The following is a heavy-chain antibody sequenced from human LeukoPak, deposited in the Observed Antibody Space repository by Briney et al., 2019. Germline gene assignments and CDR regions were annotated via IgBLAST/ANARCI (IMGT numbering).Heavy chain of an antibody. D-gene: IGHD3-3*01. CDR2: ISAYNGNT. CDR1: GYTFTSYY. V-gene: IGHV1-18*04. J-gene: IGHJ6*03. Sequence: ASVKVSCKASGYTFTSYYMHWVRQAPGQGLEWMGWISAYNGNTKYAQKLQGRVTMTTDTSTSTAYMELRSLRSDDTAVYYCARDPRITIFGVVNLYMDVWGKGTTVTVSS. CDR3: ARDPRITIFGVVNLYMDV.